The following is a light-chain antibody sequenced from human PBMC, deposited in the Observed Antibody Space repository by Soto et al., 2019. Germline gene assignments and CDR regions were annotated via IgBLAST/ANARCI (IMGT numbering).Light chain of an antibody. J-gene: IGLJ1*01. CDR1: SSDFGGYNY. CDR2: EVS. Sequence: LTQPASVSGSPGQSITISFTGTSSDFGGYNYVSWYQQHPGKAPKLMIYEVSNRPSGVSNRFSGSKSGNTASLTISGLQAEDEADYYCSSYTSSISYVFGTATKVTV. CDR3: SSYTSSISYV. V-gene: IGLV2-14*01.